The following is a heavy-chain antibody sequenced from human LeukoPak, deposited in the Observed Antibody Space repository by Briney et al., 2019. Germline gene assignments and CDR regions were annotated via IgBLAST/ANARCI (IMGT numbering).Heavy chain of an antibody. CDR1: GDSITSSYY. Sequence: SETLSLTCNVSGDSITSSYYWSWIRQPPGKGLEWIGYIYYSGSTNYNPSLKSRVTISVDTSKNQFSLKLSSVTAADTAVYYCARYITYMDVWGKGTTVTVSS. CDR2: IYYSGST. V-gene: IGHV4-59*01. CDR3: ARYITYMDV. J-gene: IGHJ6*03. D-gene: IGHD3-10*01.